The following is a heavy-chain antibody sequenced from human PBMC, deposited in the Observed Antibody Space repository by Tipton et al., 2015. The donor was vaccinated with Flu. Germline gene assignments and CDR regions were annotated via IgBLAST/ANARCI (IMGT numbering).Heavy chain of an antibody. CDR1: GFMFSGYG. D-gene: IGHD1-1*01. CDR3: VRDAKFWTFDY. CDR2: ISHDGNNE. Sequence: QLVQSGGGVVQPGGSLRLSCAASGFMFSGYGMHWVRQASDKGLEWVAFISHDGNNEKSAESVKGRFTISRDNAKNSMYLEMNSLRVEDTAVYYCVRDAKFWTFDYWGQGTLVTVSS. V-gene: IGHV3-33*05. J-gene: IGHJ4*02.